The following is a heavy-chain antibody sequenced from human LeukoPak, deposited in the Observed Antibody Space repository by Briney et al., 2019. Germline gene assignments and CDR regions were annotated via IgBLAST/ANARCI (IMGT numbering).Heavy chain of an antibody. V-gene: IGHV4-59*01. D-gene: IGHD3-22*01. CDR2: IYYSGST. CDR1: GGSISSYY. J-gene: IGHJ5*02. CDR3: ARATYYYDSSGYYWENWFDP. Sequence: SETLSLTCTVSGGSISSYYWSWIRQPPGKGLEWIGYIYYSGSTNYNPSLKSRVIISVDTSKNQFSLKLSSVTAADTAVYYCARATYYYDSSGYYWENWFDPWGQGTLVTVSS.